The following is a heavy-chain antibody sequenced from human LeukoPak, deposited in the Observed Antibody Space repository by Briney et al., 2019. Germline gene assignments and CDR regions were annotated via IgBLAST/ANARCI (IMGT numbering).Heavy chain of an antibody. CDR1: GFTVSSNY. D-gene: IGHD4-17*01. CDR2: IYSGGST. CDR3: ARDFGPYGDGDRYYYYMDV. J-gene: IGHJ6*03. Sequence: PGGSLRLSXAASGFTVSSNYMSWIRQAQGKGLEWVSVIYSGGSTYYADSVKGRFTISRDNSKNPLYLQMNSLRAEDTAVYYCARDFGPYGDGDRYYYYMDVWGKGTTVTVSS. V-gene: IGHV3-66*02.